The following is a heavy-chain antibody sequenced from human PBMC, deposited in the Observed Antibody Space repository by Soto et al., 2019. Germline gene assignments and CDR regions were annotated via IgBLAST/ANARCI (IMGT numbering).Heavy chain of an antibody. V-gene: IGHV3-23*01. CDR3: ARSAWNLYNYNYVGV. CDR1: GFTFSSYA. J-gene: IGHJ6*03. CDR2: ITGSGRTT. Sequence: EVYLLESGGGLVQPGGSLRLSCAAPGFTFSSYAMSWVRQAPGKGLEWVSVITGSGRTTYYADSVKGRLTISRDNPATMLYLQMNSLRAEDTAIYYCARSAWNLYNYNYVGVGGKGTTGTVSS. D-gene: IGHD1-1*01.